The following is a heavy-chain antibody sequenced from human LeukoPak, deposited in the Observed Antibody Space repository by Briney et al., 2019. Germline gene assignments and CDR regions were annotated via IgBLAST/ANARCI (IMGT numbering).Heavy chain of an antibody. CDR3: ARVWFGELFRYFDY. D-gene: IGHD3-10*01. CDR1: GFTFSSYW. CDR2: INSDGSST. Sequence: PGGSPRLSCAASGFTFSSYWMHWVRQAPGKGLVWVSRINSDGSSTSYADSVKGRFTISRDNAKNTLYLQMNSLRAEDTAVYYCARVWFGELFRYFDYWGQGTLVTVSS. J-gene: IGHJ4*02. V-gene: IGHV3-74*01.